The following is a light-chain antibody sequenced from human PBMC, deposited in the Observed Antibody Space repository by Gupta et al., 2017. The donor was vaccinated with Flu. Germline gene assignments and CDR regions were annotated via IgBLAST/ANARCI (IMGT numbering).Light chain of an antibody. J-gene: IGLJ2*01. CDR1: KIGSYS. CDR3: QMCDSRDYDRT. CDR2: ENT. V-gene: IGLV3-21*02. Sequence: GGEKIGSYSVRWYQRKPGQAPVLFVYENTHRPSGIPERFSGSNSGNTATLTISSVEAADEADYYCQMCDSRDYDRTFVGGTKLAVL.